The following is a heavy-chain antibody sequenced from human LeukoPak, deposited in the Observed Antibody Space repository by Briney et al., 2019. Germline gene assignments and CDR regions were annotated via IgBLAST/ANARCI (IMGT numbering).Heavy chain of an antibody. CDR1: GYTSTSYY. CDR2: INPSGGST. Sequence: GASVKVSCKASGYTSTSYYMHWVRQAPGQGLEWMGIINPSGGSTSYAQKFQGRVTMTREMSTSTVYMELSSLRSEDTAVYYCARGGIEWLRTNWFDPWGQGTLVTVSS. J-gene: IGHJ5*02. V-gene: IGHV1-46*01. CDR3: ARGGIEWLRTNWFDP. D-gene: IGHD5-12*01.